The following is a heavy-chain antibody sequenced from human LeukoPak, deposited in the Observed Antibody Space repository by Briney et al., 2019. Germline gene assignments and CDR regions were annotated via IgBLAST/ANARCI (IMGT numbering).Heavy chain of an antibody. V-gene: IGHV1-2*02. J-gene: IGHJ4*02. D-gene: IGHD6-19*01. CDR3: ARDDGYSSGWYGTKLDY. CDR2: INPNSGGT. Sequence: ASVKVSCKASGYTFTGYYMHWVRQAPGQGLEWVGWINPNSGGTNYAQKFQGRVTMTRDTSIGTAYMELSRLRSDDTAVYYCARDDGYSSGWYGTKLDYWGQGTLVTVSS. CDR1: GYTFTGYY.